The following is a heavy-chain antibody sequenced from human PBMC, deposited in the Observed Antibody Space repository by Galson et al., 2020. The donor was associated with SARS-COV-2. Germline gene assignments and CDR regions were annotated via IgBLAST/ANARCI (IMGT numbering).Heavy chain of an antibody. CDR3: ARHSTSYSGYDLWYFDY. V-gene: IGHV5-51*01. Sequence: GESLKISCKGSGYSFTSYWIGWVRQMPGNGLEWMGIIYPGDSDTRYSPSFQGQVTISADKSISTAYLQWSSLKASDTAMYYCARHSTSYSGYDLWYFDYWGQGTLVTVSS. CDR1: GYSFTSYW. CDR2: IYPGDSDT. D-gene: IGHD5-12*01. J-gene: IGHJ4*02.